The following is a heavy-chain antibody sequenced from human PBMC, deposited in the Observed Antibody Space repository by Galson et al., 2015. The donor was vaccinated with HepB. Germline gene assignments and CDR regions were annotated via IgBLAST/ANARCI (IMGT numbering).Heavy chain of an antibody. CDR2: IIPIFGTA. J-gene: IGHJ3*02. CDR3: ARSNSGSYLLPSYAFDI. Sequence: SVKVSCKASGGTFSSYAISWVRQAPGQGLEWMGGIIPIFGTANYAQKFQGRVTITADESTSTAYMELSSLRSEDTAVYYCARSNSGSYLLPSYAFDIWGQGTMVTVSS. CDR1: GGTFSSYA. V-gene: IGHV1-69*13. D-gene: IGHD1-26*01.